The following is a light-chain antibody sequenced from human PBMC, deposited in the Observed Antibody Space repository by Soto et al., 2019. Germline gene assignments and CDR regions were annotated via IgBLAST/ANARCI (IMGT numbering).Light chain of an antibody. V-gene: IGKV1-6*01. CDR2: AAS. Sequence: IQMPQSPSSLSASVVARVTITSRASRDIGSDLSWYQQKPGKAPKLLIYAASNLQSGIPSRFSGSRSGTEFTLTVSSLQPEDFATYYCLQDHNVSWTFGQGTKVDIK. CDR3: LQDHNVSWT. J-gene: IGKJ1*01. CDR1: RDIGSD.